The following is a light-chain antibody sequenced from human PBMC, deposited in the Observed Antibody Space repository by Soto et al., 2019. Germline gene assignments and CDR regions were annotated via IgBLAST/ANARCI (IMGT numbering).Light chain of an antibody. CDR1: SSDVGGYNY. V-gene: IGLV2-14*01. CDR2: DVS. Sequence: QSALTQPASVSGSPGQSITISCTGTSSDVGGYNYVSWYQQHPGKAPKLMIYDVSNRPSGVSNRFSGSKSGNTASLPISGLQAEDEADYYCSSYTISSTRVFGGGTKLTVL. CDR3: SSYTISSTRV. J-gene: IGLJ3*02.